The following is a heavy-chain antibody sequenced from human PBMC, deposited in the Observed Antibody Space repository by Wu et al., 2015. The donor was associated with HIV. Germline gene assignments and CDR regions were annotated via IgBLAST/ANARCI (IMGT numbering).Heavy chain of an antibody. CDR1: GYTFTRYD. D-gene: IGHD5-24*01. V-gene: IGHV1-8*01. CDR2: MNPNSGNT. Sequence: QVQLVQSGAEVKKPGASVKVSCKASGYTFTRYDINWVRQATGQGLEWMGWMNPNSGNTGYAQKFQGRVTMTRNTSISTAYMELSSLRSEDTAVYYCARDRWLQPYYYYMDVWGKGTTVTVSS. J-gene: IGHJ6*03. CDR3: ARDRWLQPYYYYMDV.